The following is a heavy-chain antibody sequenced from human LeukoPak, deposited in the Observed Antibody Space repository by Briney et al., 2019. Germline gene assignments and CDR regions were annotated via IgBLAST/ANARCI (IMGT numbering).Heavy chain of an antibody. V-gene: IGHV4-59*12. CDR2: IYYSGST. CDR3: ASTYCSSTSCYTGMDY. J-gene: IGHJ4*02. CDR1: GGSISSYY. D-gene: IGHD2-2*02. Sequence: SETLSLTCTVSGGSISSYYWSWIRQPPGKGLEWIGYIYYSGSTNYNPSLKSRVTISVDTSKNQFSLKLSSVTAADTAVYYCASTYCSSTSCYTGMDYWGQGTLVTVSS.